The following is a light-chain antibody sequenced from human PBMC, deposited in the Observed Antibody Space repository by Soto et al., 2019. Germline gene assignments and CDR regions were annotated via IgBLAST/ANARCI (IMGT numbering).Light chain of an antibody. CDR2: KVS. J-gene: IGKJ1*01. CDR3: MQGTHWPGT. Sequence: EVVLTQSPVSLPVSLGRPASISCRSSQSLVYSDGNTYLNWFQQRPGQSPRRLISKVSNRDSGVPDRFSGSGSGTDFTLKISRVEAEDVGFYYCMQGTHWPGTFGQGTKVDIK. V-gene: IGKV2-30*01. CDR1: QSLVYSDGNTY.